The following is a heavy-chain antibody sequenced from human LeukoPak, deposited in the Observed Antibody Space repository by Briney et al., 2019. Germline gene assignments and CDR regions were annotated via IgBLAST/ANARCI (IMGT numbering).Heavy chain of an antibody. CDR3: ARAAVGATPYFDS. J-gene: IGHJ4*02. V-gene: IGHV4-4*02. CDR2: IYLYGTT. Sequence: PSETLSLTCSVSIGSISSSKWWSWVRQSPVKGLEWIGEIYLYGTTNYNPSFTSRVTMSVDRSRNQFSLKLTSVTAADTAMYYCARAAVGATPYFDSWGQGTLVTVSS. CDR1: IGSISSSKW. D-gene: IGHD1-26*01.